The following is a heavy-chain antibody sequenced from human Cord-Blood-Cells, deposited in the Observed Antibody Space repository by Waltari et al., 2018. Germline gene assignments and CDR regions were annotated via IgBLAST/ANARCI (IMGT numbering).Heavy chain of an antibody. Sequence: EVQLVESGGGLVRPGGSLRLSCAASGFTFSSYEMNWVRQAPGKGLEWVSYISSSGSTIYSAVSVKGRFTISRENAKNSLYLQMNSLRAEDTAVYYCARDYSSGWYYYFDYWGQGTLVTVSS. CDR2: ISSSGSTI. CDR1: GFTFSSYE. V-gene: IGHV3-48*03. CDR3: ARDYSSGWYYYFDY. J-gene: IGHJ4*02. D-gene: IGHD6-19*01.